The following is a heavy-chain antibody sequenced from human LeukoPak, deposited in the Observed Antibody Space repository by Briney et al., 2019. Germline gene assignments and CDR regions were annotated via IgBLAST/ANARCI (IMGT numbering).Heavy chain of an antibody. CDR3: ARGERRRYSSTQGAFDI. Sequence: SETLSLTCAVYGGSFSGYYWSWIRQPPGKGLEWIGEINHSGSTNYNPSLKGRVTISVDTSKNQFSLKLSSVTAADTAVYYCARGERRRYSSTQGAFDIWGQGTMVTVSS. D-gene: IGHD6-13*01. CDR2: INHSGST. J-gene: IGHJ3*02. V-gene: IGHV4-34*01. CDR1: GGSFSGYY.